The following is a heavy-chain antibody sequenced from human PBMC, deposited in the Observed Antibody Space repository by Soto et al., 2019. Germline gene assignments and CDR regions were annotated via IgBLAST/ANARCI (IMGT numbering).Heavy chain of an antibody. V-gene: IGHV6-1*01. J-gene: IGHJ6*02. CDR3: ARASGYDLGGYYYGMDV. Sequence: PSQTLSLTCAISGDSVSSNSAAWNWIRQSPSRGLEWLGRTYYRSKWYNDYAVSVKSRITINPDTSKNQFSLQLNSVTPEDTAVYYCARASGYDLGGYYYGMDVWGQGTTVTVSS. CDR2: TYYRSKWYN. D-gene: IGHD5-12*01. CDR1: GDSVSSNSAA.